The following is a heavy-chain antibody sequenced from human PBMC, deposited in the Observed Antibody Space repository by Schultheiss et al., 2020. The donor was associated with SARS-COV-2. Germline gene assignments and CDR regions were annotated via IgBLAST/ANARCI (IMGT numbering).Heavy chain of an antibody. J-gene: IGHJ4*02. CDR1: GFTFSDYY. D-gene: IGHD2-2*03. V-gene: IGHV3-11*06. Sequence: GGSLRLSCAASGFTFSDYYMSWIRQAPGKGLEWVSYISSSSSYIYYADSVKGRFTISRDNAKNSLYLQMNSLRAEDTAVYYCAREDGFSNYFDYWGQGTLVTVS. CDR3: AREDGFSNYFDY. CDR2: ISSSSSYI.